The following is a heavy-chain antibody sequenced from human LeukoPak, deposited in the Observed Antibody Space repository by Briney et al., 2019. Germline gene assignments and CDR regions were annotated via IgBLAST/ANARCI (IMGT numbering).Heavy chain of an antibody. Sequence: GASVKVSCKASGYTFTSYDINWVRQATGQGLEWMGWMNPNSGNTGYAQKFQGRVTMTRNTSISTAYMELSSLRSEDTAVYYCARGQTDGSGSWYYFDYWGQGTLVTVSS. J-gene: IGHJ4*02. D-gene: IGHD3-10*01. V-gene: IGHV1-8*02. CDR3: ARGQTDGSGSWYYFDY. CDR2: MNPNSGNT. CDR1: GYTFTSYD.